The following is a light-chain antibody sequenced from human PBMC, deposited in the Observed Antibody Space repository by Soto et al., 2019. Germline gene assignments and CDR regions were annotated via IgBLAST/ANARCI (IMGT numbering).Light chain of an antibody. CDR1: KLGDKY. CDR3: QAWDSRTLEV. J-gene: IGLJ2*01. V-gene: IGLV3-1*01. CDR2: QDT. Sequence: SYELTQPPSVSVSPGQTANITCSGDKLGDKYACWYQQKPGQSPVLVIYQDTKRPSGIPERFSGSNSGNTATLTISGTQAMDEADYYCQAWDSRTLEVFGGGTKLTVL.